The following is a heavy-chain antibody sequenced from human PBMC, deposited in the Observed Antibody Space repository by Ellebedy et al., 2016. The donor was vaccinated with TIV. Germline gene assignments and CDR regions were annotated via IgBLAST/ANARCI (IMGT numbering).Heavy chain of an antibody. CDR2: IGSRINKI. CDR1: GFTFSTYS. V-gene: IGHV3-48*02. D-gene: IGHD4-17*01. J-gene: IGHJ3*02. Sequence: GESLKISCTDSGFTFSTYSMNWVRRAPGKGLVWVAYIGSRINKIYYADSVKGRFTISRDNAKNSLYLQMNSLRDEDTAVYYCAKGGVTTRNAFDIWGQGTMVTVSS. CDR3: AKGGVTTRNAFDI.